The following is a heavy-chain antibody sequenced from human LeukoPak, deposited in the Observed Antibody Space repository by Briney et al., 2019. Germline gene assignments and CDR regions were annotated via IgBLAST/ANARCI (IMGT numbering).Heavy chain of an antibody. V-gene: IGHV1-2*02. CDR2: INPNSGGT. CDR1: GYTFTGYY. Sequence: RASVMVSCKASGYTFTGYYMHWVRQAPGQGLEWMGWINPNSGGTNYAQKFQGRVTMTRDTSISTAYMELSRLRSDDTAVYYCAAGGTMIVVEDAFDIWGQGTMVTVSS. D-gene: IGHD3-22*01. J-gene: IGHJ3*02. CDR3: AAGGTMIVVEDAFDI.